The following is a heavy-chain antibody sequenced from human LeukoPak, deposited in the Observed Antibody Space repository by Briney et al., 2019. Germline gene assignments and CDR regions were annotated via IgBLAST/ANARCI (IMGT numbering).Heavy chain of an antibody. J-gene: IGHJ3*02. V-gene: IGHV3-21*06. Sequence: GGSLRLSCAASGFTFSSYSMNWVRQAPGKGLEWVSSISSSSSYIYYADSVKGRFTISRDNAKNTLYLQMNSLRAEDTAVYYCARVIGWDEPFDIWGQGTMVTVSS. D-gene: IGHD1-26*01. CDR3: ARVIGWDEPFDI. CDR1: GFTFSSYS. CDR2: ISSSSSYI.